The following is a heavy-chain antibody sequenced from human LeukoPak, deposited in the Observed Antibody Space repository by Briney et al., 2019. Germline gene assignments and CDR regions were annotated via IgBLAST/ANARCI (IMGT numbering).Heavy chain of an antibody. CDR2: INPSGGST. D-gene: IGHD3-3*01. V-gene: IGHV1-46*01. CDR3: ARDNLHYDFWSGYKNWFDP. Sequence: ASVKVSCKASGYTFTSYYMHWVRQAPGQGLEWMGIINPSGGSTSYAQKFQGRVTMTRDTSASTAYMELSSLRSEDTAVYYCARDNLHYDFWSGYKNWFDPWGQGTLVTVSS. J-gene: IGHJ5*02. CDR1: GYTFTSYY.